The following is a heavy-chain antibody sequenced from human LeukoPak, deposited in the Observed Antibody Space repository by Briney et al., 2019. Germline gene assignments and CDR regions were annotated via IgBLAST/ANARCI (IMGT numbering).Heavy chain of an antibody. CDR1: GGSFSGYY. D-gene: IGHD2-15*01. CDR2: INHSGST. CDR3: ARGGEGLVVVVAATQLDY. Sequence: SETLSLTCAVHGGSFSGYYWSWIRQPPGKGLEWIGEINHSGSTNYNPSLKSRVTISVDTSKNQFSLKLSSVTAADTAVYYCARGGEGLVVVVAATQLDYWGQGTLVTVSS. V-gene: IGHV4-34*01. J-gene: IGHJ4*02.